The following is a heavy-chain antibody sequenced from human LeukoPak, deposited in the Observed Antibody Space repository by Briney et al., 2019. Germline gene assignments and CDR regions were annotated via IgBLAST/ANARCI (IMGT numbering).Heavy chain of an antibody. Sequence: SETLSLTCAVSGGSISSGGYSWSWIRQPPGKGLEWIGYIYHSGSTYYNPSLKSRVTISVDRSKNQFSLKLSSVTAADTAVYYCARGNFRFNYNWFDPWGQGTLVTVSS. CDR2: IYHSGST. V-gene: IGHV4-30-2*01. CDR3: ARGNFRFNYNWFDP. CDR1: GGSISSGGYS. D-gene: IGHD4-23*01. J-gene: IGHJ5*02.